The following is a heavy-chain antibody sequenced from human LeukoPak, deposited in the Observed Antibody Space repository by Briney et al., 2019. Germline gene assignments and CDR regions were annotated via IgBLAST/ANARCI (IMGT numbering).Heavy chain of an antibody. CDR3: ARERTEDYFDY. J-gene: IGHJ4*02. Sequence: SETLSLTCSVSGGSLSGYYWSWIRQPPGKGLEWLGYVYYSGNTNYNRSLKSRLTISIDTSRNQFSLKVTSVTATDTAIYYCARERTEDYFDYWGQGSLVTVSS. CDR1: GGSLSGYY. CDR2: VYYSGNT. V-gene: IGHV4-59*12.